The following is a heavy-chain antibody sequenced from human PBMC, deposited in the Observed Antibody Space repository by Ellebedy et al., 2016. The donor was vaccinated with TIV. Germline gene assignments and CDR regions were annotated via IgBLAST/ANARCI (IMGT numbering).Heavy chain of an antibody. J-gene: IGHJ4*02. V-gene: IGHV3-9*01. CDR1: GFTFDDYA. CDR2: ISWNSGTT. Sequence: SLKISXAASGFTFDDYAMHWVRQAPGKGLEWVSGISWNSGTTDYADFVKGQFTISRDNAKNSLYLQMNRLRADDTAFYYCARDLRITARDYYLDYWGQGTLVTVSS. CDR3: ARDLRITARDYYLDY. D-gene: IGHD6-6*01.